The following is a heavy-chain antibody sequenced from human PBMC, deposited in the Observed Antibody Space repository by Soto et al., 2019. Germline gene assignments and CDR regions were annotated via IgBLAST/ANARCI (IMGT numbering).Heavy chain of an antibody. J-gene: IGHJ5*02. CDR2: IYYSGST. V-gene: IGHV4-59*01. CDR1: GGSISSYY. D-gene: IGHD6-19*01. Sequence: SETLSLTCTVSGGSISSYYWSWIRQPPGKGLEWIGYIYYSGSTNYNPSLKSRVTISVDTSKNQFSLKLSSVTAADTAVYYCARGGQWLVYNWFNPWGQGTLVTVSS. CDR3: ARGGQWLVYNWFNP.